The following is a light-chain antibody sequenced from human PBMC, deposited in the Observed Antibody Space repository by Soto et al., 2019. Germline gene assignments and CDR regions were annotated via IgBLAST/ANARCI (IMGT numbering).Light chain of an antibody. V-gene: IGKV2-30*01. CDR1: QSLVNSDGSTY. J-gene: IGKJ2*01. CDR3: MQATHSPPYT. CDR2: QVS. Sequence: DVVMTQSPLSLPVTLGQPASISCRSSQSLVNSDGSTYLNWLQQRLGQSPRRLIYQVSKRDSGVPDRFSGSGSGTDFTLKISRVEAEDVGVYYCMQATHSPPYTFGQGTNLEIK.